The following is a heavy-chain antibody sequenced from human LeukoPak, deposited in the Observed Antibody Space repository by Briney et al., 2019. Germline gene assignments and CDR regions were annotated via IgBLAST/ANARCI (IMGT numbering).Heavy chain of an antibody. CDR2: ISSSSSYI. D-gene: IGHD6-13*01. J-gene: IGHJ4*02. CDR1: GFTFSSYS. Sequence: GGSLRLSCAASGFTFSSYSMNWVRQAPGKGLEWVSSISSSSSYIYYADSVKGRFTISRDNAKNSLYLQMNSLRAEDTAVYYCARDIGGGYSSSWYDYWGQGTLVTVSS. CDR3: ARDIGGGYSSSWYDY. V-gene: IGHV3-21*01.